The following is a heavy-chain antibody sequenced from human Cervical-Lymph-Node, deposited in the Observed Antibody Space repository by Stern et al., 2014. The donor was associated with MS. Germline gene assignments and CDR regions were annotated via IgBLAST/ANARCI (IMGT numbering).Heavy chain of an antibody. CDR3: ARSDRLWGSFDY. CDR2: SYRSGSY. CDR1: GGSISTVGYY. D-gene: IGHD3-16*01. V-gene: IGHV4-31*03. Sequence: QLQLQESGPGLVKPSQTLSLTCTVSGGSISTVGYYWTWIRQHPGKGLEWIGYSYRSGSYYYNPSLKSRASISVDTSKNQFSLNVTSVTAADTALYYCARSDRLWGSFDYWGQGTLVTVSS. J-gene: IGHJ4*02.